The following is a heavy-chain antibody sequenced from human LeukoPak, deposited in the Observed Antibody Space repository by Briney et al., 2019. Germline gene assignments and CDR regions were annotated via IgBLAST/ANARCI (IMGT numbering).Heavy chain of an antibody. V-gene: IGHV4-59*08. CDR1: GGSISSYY. J-gene: IGHJ3*02. CDR2: IYYSGST. CDR3: ARRGPMIVVDNAFDI. Sequence: SETLSLTCTVSGGSISSYYWSWIRQPPGKGQEWIGYIYYSGSTNYNPSLKSRVTISVDTSKNQFSLKLSSVTAADTAVYYCARRGPMIVVDNAFDIWGQGTMVTVSS. D-gene: IGHD3-22*01.